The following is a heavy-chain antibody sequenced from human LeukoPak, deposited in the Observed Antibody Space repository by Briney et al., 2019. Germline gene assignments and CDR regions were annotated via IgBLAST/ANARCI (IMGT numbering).Heavy chain of an antibody. CDR2: INHSGST. CDR1: GGSFSGYY. J-gene: IGHJ4*02. Sequence: SETLSLTCAVYGGSFSGYYWSWIRQPPGKGLEWIGEINHSGSTNYNPSLKSRVTISVDTSKNQFSLKLISVTAADTAVYCCARVPLRWELPFDYWGQGTLVTVSS. D-gene: IGHD1-26*01. CDR3: ARVPLRWELPFDY. V-gene: IGHV4-34*01.